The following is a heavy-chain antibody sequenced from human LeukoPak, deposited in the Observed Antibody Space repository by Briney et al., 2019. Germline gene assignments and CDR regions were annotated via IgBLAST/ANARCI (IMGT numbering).Heavy chain of an antibody. D-gene: IGHD3-3*01. CDR1: GFTFSSYA. CDR2: ISYDGSNK. Sequence: GGSLRLSCAASGFTFSSYAMHWVRQAPGKGLEWVAVISYDGSNKYYADSVKGRFTISRDNSKNTLYLQMNSLRAEDTAVYYCTREKAHYDFWSGYPLDYWGQGTLVTVSS. V-gene: IGHV3-30*01. J-gene: IGHJ4*02. CDR3: TREKAHYDFWSGYPLDY.